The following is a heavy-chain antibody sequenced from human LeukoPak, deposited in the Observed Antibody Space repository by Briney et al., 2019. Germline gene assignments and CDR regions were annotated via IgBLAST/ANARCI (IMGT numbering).Heavy chain of an antibody. V-gene: IGHV1-18*01. J-gene: IGHJ6*03. CDR3: ARTPYGDYYYYYYMDV. D-gene: IGHD4-17*01. CDR2: ISAYNGNT. Sequence: GASVKVSCKASGYTFTSYGISWVRQAPGQGLEWMGWISAYNGNTNYAQKLQGRVTMTTDTSTSTAYMELRSLRSDDTAVYYCARTPYGDYYYYYYMDVWGKGTTVTVSS. CDR1: GYTFTSYG.